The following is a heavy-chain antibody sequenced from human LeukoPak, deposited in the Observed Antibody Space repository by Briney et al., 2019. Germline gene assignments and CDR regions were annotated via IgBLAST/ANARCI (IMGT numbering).Heavy chain of an antibody. CDR3: ARHYRSGRIAARTDFDY. CDR1: GGSISSSSYY. CDR2: IYYSGST. Sequence: SETLSLTCTVSGGSISSSSYYWGWIRQPPGKGLEWIGSIYYSGSTYYNPSLKSRVTISVDTSKNQFSLKLSSVTAADTAVYYCARHYRSGRIAARTDFDYWGQGTLVTVSS. V-gene: IGHV4-39*01. J-gene: IGHJ4*02. D-gene: IGHD6-6*01.